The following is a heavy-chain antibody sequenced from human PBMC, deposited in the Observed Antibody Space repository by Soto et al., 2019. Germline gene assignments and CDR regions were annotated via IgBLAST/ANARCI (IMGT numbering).Heavy chain of an antibody. CDR1: GGCNLRDYR. J-gene: IGHJ5*02. D-gene: IGHD2-2*01. CDR3: AREAISSMGLEP. Sequence: ASVKVSCKASGGCNLRDYRTTWVRRAPGQGLEWMGGIIPKLGSANYAQNFQGRVTVTADESTNTVYMELRSLRSDDTAVYYCAREAISSMGLEPWGQGTLLTVSS. V-gene: IGHV1-69*13. CDR2: IIPKLGSA.